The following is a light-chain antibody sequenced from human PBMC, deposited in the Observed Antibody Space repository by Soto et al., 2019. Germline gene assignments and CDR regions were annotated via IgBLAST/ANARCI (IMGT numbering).Light chain of an antibody. CDR3: CSFTSSNTHV. Sequence: QSVLTQPASVSGSPGQSITTSCTGTSSVFGNYNLVSWYQQHPGKVPKLILFEVNKRPSGVSGRFSGSKSGNTASLTISGLQAEDEADYYCCSFTSSNTHVFGTGTKVTVL. CDR1: SSVFGNYNL. CDR2: EVN. J-gene: IGLJ1*01. V-gene: IGLV2-23*02.